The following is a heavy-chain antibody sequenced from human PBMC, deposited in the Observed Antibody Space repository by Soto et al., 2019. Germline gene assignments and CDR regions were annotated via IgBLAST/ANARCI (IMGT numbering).Heavy chain of an antibody. J-gene: IGHJ4*02. D-gene: IGHD2-21*02. V-gene: IGHV1-46*01. Sequence: QVQLVQSGAEVKKPGASVKVSCKASGDTFTDYYIHWVRQAPGQGLEWMGTVNPSGGHTTYAQHFLVRMTMTRDTSTSTLYMELTSLTSEDTAVYYCARGGHVAVVTAGLDFWGQGTLVTVSS. CDR3: ARGGHVAVVTAGLDF. CDR2: VNPSGGHT. CDR1: GDTFTDYY.